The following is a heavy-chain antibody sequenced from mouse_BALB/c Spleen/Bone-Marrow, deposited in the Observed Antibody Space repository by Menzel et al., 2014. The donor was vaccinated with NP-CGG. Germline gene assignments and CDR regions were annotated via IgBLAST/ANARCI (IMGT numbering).Heavy chain of an antibody. CDR3: ARYGGRSYDGFAY. D-gene: IGHD2-12*01. CDR1: GYTFTIYW. Sequence: VQLQQSGAELAKPGASVKMSCKASGYTFTIYWMHWVKQRPGQGLEWIGYINPSTGYTKYNQKFKDKATLTADKSSSTAYMQLSSLTSEDSAVYYCARYGGRSYDGFAYWGQGTLVTVSA. J-gene: IGHJ3*01. V-gene: IGHV1-7*01. CDR2: INPSTGYT.